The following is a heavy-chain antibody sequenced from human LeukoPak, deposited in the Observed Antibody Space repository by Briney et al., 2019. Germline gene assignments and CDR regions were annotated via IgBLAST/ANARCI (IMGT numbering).Heavy chain of an antibody. J-gene: IGHJ4*02. CDR3: ARWIHY. CDR1: GVPFIANY. D-gene: IGHD5-18*01. CDR2: IYTGGST. V-gene: IGHV3-53*01. Sequence: PGGPLPLPCVASGVPFIANYMNWARQAPGKGLEWVAVIYTGGSTYYADSVKGRFPISRDDSKHTLYLQMNSLRPEDRAVYYCARWIHYWGEGALVTVSS.